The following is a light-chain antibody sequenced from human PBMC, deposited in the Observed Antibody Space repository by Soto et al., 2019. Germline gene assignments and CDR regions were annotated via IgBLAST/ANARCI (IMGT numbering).Light chain of an antibody. CDR1: TGAVTSGHY. CDR2: DTS. J-gene: IGLJ3*02. Sequence: QAVVTQEPSLTVSPGGTVTLTCGSSTGAVTSGHYPYWFQQKPGQAPRTLIYDTSTKHSWTPARFSGSLLGGKAALTLSGAQPEDEAEYYCLLSYSGARWVFGGGTKLTVL. CDR3: LLSYSGARWV. V-gene: IGLV7-46*01.